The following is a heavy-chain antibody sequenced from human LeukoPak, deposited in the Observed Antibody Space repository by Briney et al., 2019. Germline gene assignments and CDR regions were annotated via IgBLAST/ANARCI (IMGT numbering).Heavy chain of an antibody. CDR2: ISSSSSYI. CDR3: AREGSGHDPFDY. J-gene: IGHJ4*02. Sequence: GGSLRLSCAASGSTFSSYSMNWVRQAPGKGLEWVSSISSSSSYIYYADSVKGRFTISRDNAKNSLYLQMNSLRAEDTAVYYCAREGSGHDPFDYWGQGTLVTVSS. CDR1: GSTFSSYS. V-gene: IGHV3-21*01. D-gene: IGHD5-12*01.